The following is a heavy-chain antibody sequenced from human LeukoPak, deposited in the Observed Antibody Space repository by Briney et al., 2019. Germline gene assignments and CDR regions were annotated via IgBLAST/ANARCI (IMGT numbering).Heavy chain of an antibody. CDR1: GFTVSSNY. CDR3: ARVGDSVAFDI. Sequence: PGGSLRLSCAAFGFTVSSNYMSWVRQAPGKGLEWVSVIYSGGSTYYADSVKGRFTISRDNSKNTLYLQMNSLRAEDTAVYYCARVGDSVAFDIWGQGTMVTVSS. D-gene: IGHD2-21*01. CDR2: IYSGGST. V-gene: IGHV3-66*01. J-gene: IGHJ3*02.